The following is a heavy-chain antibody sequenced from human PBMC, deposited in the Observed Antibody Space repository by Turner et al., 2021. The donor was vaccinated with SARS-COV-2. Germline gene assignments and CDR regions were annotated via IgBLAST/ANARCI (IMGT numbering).Heavy chain of an antibody. D-gene: IGHD4-17*01. CDR2: FNPSGGGT. CDR3: ARDPRVPAVTHVEDAFDI. CDR1: GYTFSDYY. V-gene: IGHV1-46*01. Sequence: SGYTFSDYYIHWVRQAPGQGLEWMGIFNPSGGGTSYAQNFQGRLTMTSDTSTSTVYMELSSLGSEDTAVYYCARDPRVPAVTHVEDAFDIWGQGTMVTVSS. J-gene: IGHJ3*02.